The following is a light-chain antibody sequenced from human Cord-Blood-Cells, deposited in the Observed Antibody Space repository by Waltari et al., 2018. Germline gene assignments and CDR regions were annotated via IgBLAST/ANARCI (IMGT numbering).Light chain of an antibody. V-gene: IGKV2-28*01. CDR2: LGS. Sequence: IVMTQSPLSLPVTPGEPASISCRSSQSLLHSNGYNYLDWYLQKPGQSPQLLIYLGSNRASGVPDRCSGSGAGTDFTLKISRVEAEDVGVYYCMQALQTPYTFGQGTKLEIK. CDR1: QSLLHSNGYNY. J-gene: IGKJ2*01. CDR3: MQALQTPYT.